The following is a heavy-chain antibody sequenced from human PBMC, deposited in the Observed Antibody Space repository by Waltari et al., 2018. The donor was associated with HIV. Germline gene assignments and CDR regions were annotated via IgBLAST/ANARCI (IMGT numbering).Heavy chain of an antibody. V-gene: IGHV1-2*02. CDR3: ARQMTFYDALDI. CDR2: IYPNSGDT. J-gene: IGHJ3*02. CDR1: GYTFTDYY. Sequence: QVQLVQSGAEVRTPAASVKVSCKTSGYTFTDYYIHWVRQAPGQGPEWMGWIYPNSGDTHFAEKFQGRVTLTRDTSIRTAYVEVSNLRSDDTAVYYCARQMTFYDALDIWGQGTMVSVSS.